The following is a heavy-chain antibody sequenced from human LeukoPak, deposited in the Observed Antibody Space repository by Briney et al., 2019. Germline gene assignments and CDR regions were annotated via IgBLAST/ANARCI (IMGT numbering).Heavy chain of an antibody. CDR1: GYSFTSYW. CDR2: IYPGDSDT. V-gene: IGHV5-51*01. CDR3: ARAAADTINSFDY. Sequence: GESLKISCKGFGYSFTSYWIGWVRQMPGKGLEYMGIIYPGDSDTRYSPSFQGQVTISADRSISTAYLQWSSLKASDTAICYCARAAADTINSFDYWGQGTLVTVSS. J-gene: IGHJ4*02. D-gene: IGHD6-13*01.